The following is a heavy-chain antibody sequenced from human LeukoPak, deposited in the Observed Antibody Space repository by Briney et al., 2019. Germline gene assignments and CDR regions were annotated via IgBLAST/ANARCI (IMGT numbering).Heavy chain of an antibody. CDR2: MNPNSGNT. CDR1: GYTFTGYY. J-gene: IGHJ6*03. CDR3: ARGPYEWELPSQYYYYYMDV. Sequence: ASVKVSCKASGYTFTGYYMHWVRQAPGQGLEWMGWMNPNSGNTGYAQKFQGRVTMTRNTSISTAYMELSSLGSEDTAVYYCARGPYEWELPSQYYYYYMDVWGKGTTVTISS. D-gene: IGHD1-26*01. V-gene: IGHV1-8*02.